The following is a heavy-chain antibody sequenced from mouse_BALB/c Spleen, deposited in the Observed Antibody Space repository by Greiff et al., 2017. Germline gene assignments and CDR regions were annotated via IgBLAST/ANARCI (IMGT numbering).Heavy chain of an antibody. J-gene: IGHJ3*01. CDR2: IYPGSGST. V-gene: IGHV1S22*01. CDR1: GYTFTSYW. D-gene: IGHD1-1*01. CDR3: TRSGYYGSSQAWFAY. Sequence: LQQPGSELVRPGASVKLSCKASGYTFTSYWMHWVKQRPGQGLEWIGNIYPGSGSTNYDEKFKSKATLTVDTSSSTAYMQLSSLTSEDSAVYYCTRSGYYGSSQAWFAYWGQGTLVTVSA.